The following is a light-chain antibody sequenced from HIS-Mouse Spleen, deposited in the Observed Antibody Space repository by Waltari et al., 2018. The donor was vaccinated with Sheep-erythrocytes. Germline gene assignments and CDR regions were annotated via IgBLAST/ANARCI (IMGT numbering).Light chain of an antibody. Sequence: EIVLTQSPATLSLSPGERATHSCRASQSVSSYLAWYQQKPGQAPRLLIYDAPNRATGIPARFSGSGSGTDFTLTISSLEPEDFAVYYCQQRSNWYTFGQGTKLEIK. J-gene: IGKJ2*01. CDR2: DAP. CDR3: QQRSNWYT. V-gene: IGKV3-11*01. CDR1: QSVSSY.